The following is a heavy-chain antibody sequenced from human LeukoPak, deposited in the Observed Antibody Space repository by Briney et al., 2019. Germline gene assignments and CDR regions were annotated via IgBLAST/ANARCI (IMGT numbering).Heavy chain of an antibody. D-gene: IGHD6-19*01. CDR3: ARDWHSSGWTFDY. CDR2: IYYSEST. V-gene: IGHV4-39*07. CDR1: GGSTSSSSYY. J-gene: IGHJ4*02. Sequence: PSETLSLTCTVSGGSTSSSSYYWGWIRQPPGKGLEWIGSIYYSESTYYNPSLKSRVTISVDTSKNQSSLKLSSVTAADTAVYYCARDWHSSGWTFDYWGQGTLVTVSS.